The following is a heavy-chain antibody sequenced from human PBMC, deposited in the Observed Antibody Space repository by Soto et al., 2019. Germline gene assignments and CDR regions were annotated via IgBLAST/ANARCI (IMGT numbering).Heavy chain of an antibody. Sequence: ASVKVSCKASGYTFTSYDINWVRQASGQGLEWLGWMNPKSGQKAYVEKFQGRVTMTANTSISTAYMELSSLRSDDTAVYYCARDIGPALDWFGPWGQGTLVTVSS. J-gene: IGHJ5*02. CDR2: MNPKSGQK. V-gene: IGHV1-8*01. CDR1: GYTFTSYD. CDR3: ARDIGPALDWFGP. D-gene: IGHD5-18*01.